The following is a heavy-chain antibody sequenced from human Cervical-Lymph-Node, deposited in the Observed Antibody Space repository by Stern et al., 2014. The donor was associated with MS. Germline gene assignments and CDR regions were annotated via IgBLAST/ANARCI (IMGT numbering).Heavy chain of an antibody. V-gene: IGHV1-46*01. CDR3: ARGTRCSSTSCYIRYYFDY. Sequence: QVQLGPSGAEVKKPGASVKVSCKASGYTFTSYYMHWVRQAPGQGLEWMGIINPSGGSTSYVQKFQGRVTMTRDTSTSTVYMELSSLRSEDTAVYYCARGTRCSSTSCYIRYYFDYWGQGTLVTVSS. CDR1: GYTFTSYY. CDR2: INPSGGST. J-gene: IGHJ4*02. D-gene: IGHD2-2*02.